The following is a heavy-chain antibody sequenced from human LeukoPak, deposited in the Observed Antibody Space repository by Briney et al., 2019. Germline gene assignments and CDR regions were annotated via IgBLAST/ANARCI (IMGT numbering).Heavy chain of an antibody. CDR1: GFTFSSYE. V-gene: IGHV3-66*02. CDR3: AREISRTGAFDI. D-gene: IGHD3-3*02. J-gene: IGHJ3*02. Sequence: PGGSLRLSCAASGFTFSSYEMNWVRQAPGKGLEWVSVIYSGGSTYYADSVKGRFTISRDNSKNTLYLQMNSLRAEDTAVYYCAREISRTGAFDIWGQGTMVTVSS. CDR2: IYSGGST.